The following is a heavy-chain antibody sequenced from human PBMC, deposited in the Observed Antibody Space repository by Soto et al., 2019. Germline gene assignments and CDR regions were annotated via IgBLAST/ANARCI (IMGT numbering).Heavy chain of an antibody. CDR1: GFTFSSYS. V-gene: IGHV3-21*01. CDR2: ISSSSSYI. D-gene: IGHD6-13*01. J-gene: IGHJ4*02. CDR3: ARLGQLDY. Sequence: EVQLVESGGGLVKPGGSLRLSCAASGFTFSSYSMNWVRQAPGKGLEWVSSISSSSSYIYYADSVKGRFTISRDNAKNSRYLQVNSLRDEDTAVYYCARLGQLDYWGQGTLVTVSS.